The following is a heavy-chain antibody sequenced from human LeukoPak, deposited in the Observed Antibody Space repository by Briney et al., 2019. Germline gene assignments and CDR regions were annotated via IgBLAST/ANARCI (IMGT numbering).Heavy chain of an antibody. CDR3: ARGGYYGSGNDFRFDP. Sequence: SETLSLTCTVSGGSINSYYWSWIRQPPGKGLECIGYIHYTGSTNYNPSLKSRVTISVDTSKSQFSLKLSSVAAADTAIYYCARGGYYGSGNDFRFDPWGQGTLVTVSS. CDR1: GGSINSYY. V-gene: IGHV4-59*01. J-gene: IGHJ5*02. D-gene: IGHD3-10*01. CDR2: IHYTGST.